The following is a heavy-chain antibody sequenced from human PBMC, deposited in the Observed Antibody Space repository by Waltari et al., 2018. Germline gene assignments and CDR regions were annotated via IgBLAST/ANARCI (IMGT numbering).Heavy chain of an antibody. CDR2: FDPEDGET. V-gene: IGHV1-24*01. J-gene: IGHJ4*02. CDR3: ATKWSIVVVPADNWYYFDY. D-gene: IGHD2-2*01. Sequence: QVQLVQSGAEVKKPGASVKVSCKVSGYTLTELSLPWVRKAPEKGLEWMGGFDPEDGETIYAQKFQGRVTMTEDTSTDTAYMELSSLRSEDTALYYCATKWSIVVVPADNWYYFDYWGQGTLVTVSS. CDR1: GYTLTELS.